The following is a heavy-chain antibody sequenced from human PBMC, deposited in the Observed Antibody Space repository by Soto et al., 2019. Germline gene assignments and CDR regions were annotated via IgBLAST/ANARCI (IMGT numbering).Heavy chain of an antibody. D-gene: IGHD5-18*01. V-gene: IGHV3-33*01. J-gene: IGHJ4*02. CDR3: VRDGPRGYNSGPFDY. Sequence: QVQLVESGGGVVQPGRSLRLSCAASGFTFSSYGMHWVRQAPGKGLEWVAVIWYDGSNKYYADAVKGRFTISRDNSKNTLYLQMSSLRAEDTAVYYCVRDGPRGYNSGPFDYWGQGTLVTVSS. CDR1: GFTFSSYG. CDR2: IWYDGSNK.